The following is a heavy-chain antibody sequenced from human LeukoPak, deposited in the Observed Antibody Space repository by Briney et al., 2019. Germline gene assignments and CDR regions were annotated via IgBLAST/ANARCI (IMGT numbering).Heavy chain of an antibody. V-gene: IGHV3-21*04. Sequence: PGGSLRLSCAISGFTFSSYSMNWVRQAPGKGLEWVSSISSHSSYIYYADSVKGRFTISRDNAKNSLYLQMNSLRAEDTAVYYCARDLEPIAAAGGGGYWGQGTLVTVSS. D-gene: IGHD6-13*01. CDR2: ISSHSSYI. J-gene: IGHJ4*02. CDR3: ARDLEPIAAAGGGGY. CDR1: GFTFSSYS.